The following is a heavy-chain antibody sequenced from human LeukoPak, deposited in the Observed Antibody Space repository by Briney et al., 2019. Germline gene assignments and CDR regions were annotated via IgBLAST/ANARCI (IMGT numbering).Heavy chain of an antibody. Sequence: PSETLSLTCAVYGGSFSGYYWSWIRQPPGKGLEWIGEINHSGSTNYNPSLKSRVTISVDTSKNQFSLKLSSVTAADTAVYYCARAHAFIAVAGTAYFQHWGQGTLATVSS. V-gene: IGHV4-34*01. CDR2: INHSGST. J-gene: IGHJ1*01. D-gene: IGHD6-19*01. CDR3: ARAHAFIAVAGTAYFQH. CDR1: GGSFSGYY.